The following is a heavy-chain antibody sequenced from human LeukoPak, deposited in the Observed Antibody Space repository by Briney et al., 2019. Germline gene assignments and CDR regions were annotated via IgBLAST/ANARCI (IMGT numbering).Heavy chain of an antibody. V-gene: IGHV3-74*01. CDR1: RFIFSSYR. J-gene: IGHJ2*01. CDR3: GRSAWPWNFDL. CDR2: IDSDGSST. Sequence: PGGSLRLSCAASRFIFSSYRMHWVRQAPGKGLVWISQIDSDGSSTTYADSVRGRFTVSRDNAKDTLYLQMNSLRAEDTAVYYCGRSAWPWNFDLWGRGTLVTVSS.